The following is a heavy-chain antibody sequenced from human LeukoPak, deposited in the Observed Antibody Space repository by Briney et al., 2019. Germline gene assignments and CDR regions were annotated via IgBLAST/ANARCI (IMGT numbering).Heavy chain of an antibody. V-gene: IGHV3-23*01. D-gene: IGHD3-22*01. CDR3: AKGSYYDSSGSFYFDY. Sequence: GGSLRLSCAASGVTFSSYAMSWVRQAPGKGLEWVSGISGSGDNTYYADSVKGRFTISRDNSKNTLYVQVNSLGTEDTAAYYCAKGSYYDSSGSFYFDYWGQGTLVTVSS. CDR2: ISGSGDNT. CDR1: GVTFSSYA. J-gene: IGHJ4*02.